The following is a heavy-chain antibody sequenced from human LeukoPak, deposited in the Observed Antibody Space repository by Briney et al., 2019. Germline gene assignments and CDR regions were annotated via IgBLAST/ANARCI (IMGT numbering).Heavy chain of an antibody. J-gene: IGHJ4*02. CDR1: SGSFSGYY. Sequence: SETLSLTCAVYSGSFSGYYWNWIRQPPGKGLEWIGEINHSGSTNYNPSLKSRVTISLDTSRNQFSLKLSSVTAADTAVYYCARGRSPQDWGQGTLVTVSS. CDR2: INHSGST. CDR3: ARGRSPQD. V-gene: IGHV4-34*01.